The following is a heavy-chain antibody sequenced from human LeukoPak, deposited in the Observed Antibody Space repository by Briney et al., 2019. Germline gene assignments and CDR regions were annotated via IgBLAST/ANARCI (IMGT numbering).Heavy chain of an antibody. CDR1: GFTFSSYG. CDR2: ISYDGSNK. Sequence: GGSLRLSCAASGFTFSSYGMHWVRQAPGKGLEWVAVISYDGSNKYYADSVKGRFTISRGNSKNTLYLQMNSLSAEDTAVYYCAKDHSEGYSGYDYSTYYFDYWGQGTLVTVSS. D-gene: IGHD5-12*01. CDR3: AKDHSEGYSGYDYSTYYFDY. J-gene: IGHJ4*02. V-gene: IGHV3-30*18.